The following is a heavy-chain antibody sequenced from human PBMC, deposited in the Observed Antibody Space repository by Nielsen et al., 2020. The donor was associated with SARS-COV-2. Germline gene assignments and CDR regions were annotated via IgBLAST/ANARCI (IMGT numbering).Heavy chain of an antibody. V-gene: IGHV3-48*03. D-gene: IGHD6-19*01. Sequence: VRQAPGKGLEWVSYISSSSSTIYYADSVKGRFTISRDNAKNSLYLQMNSLRAEDTAVYYCARAPPRIAVAGYYYYYGMDVWGQGTTVTVSS. CDR2: ISSSSSTI. J-gene: IGHJ6*02. CDR3: ARAPPRIAVAGYYYYYGMDV.